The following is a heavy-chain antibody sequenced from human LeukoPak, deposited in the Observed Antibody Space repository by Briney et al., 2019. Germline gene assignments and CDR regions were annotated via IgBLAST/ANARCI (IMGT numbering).Heavy chain of an antibody. CDR2: ISSSSSYI. Sequence: PGGSLRLSCAAAGFTFSSYSMNWVRQAPGKGLEWVSSISSSSSYIYYADSVKGRFTISRDNAKNSLYLQMNSLRAEDTAVYYCARDMNDLWSGYQNACDICGQGTMVTVSS. V-gene: IGHV3-21*01. D-gene: IGHD3-3*01. CDR3: ARDMNDLWSGYQNACDI. J-gene: IGHJ3*02. CDR1: GFTFSSYS.